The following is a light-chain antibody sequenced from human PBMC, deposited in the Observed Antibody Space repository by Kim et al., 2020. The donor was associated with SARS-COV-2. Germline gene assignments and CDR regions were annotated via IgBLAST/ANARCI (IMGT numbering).Light chain of an antibody. Sequence: PGERATLSCRASQSVTSNYLAWYQQKPGQAPRLLIYGASNRATGIPGRFSGSGSGTDFTLTISSLEPEDFAVFYCHQYGSSPQTFGQGTKV. V-gene: IGKV3-20*01. CDR2: GAS. CDR1: QSVTSNY. J-gene: IGKJ1*01. CDR3: HQYGSSPQT.